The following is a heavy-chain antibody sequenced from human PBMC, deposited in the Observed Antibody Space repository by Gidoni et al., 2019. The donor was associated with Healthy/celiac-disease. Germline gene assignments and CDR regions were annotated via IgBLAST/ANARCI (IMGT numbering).Heavy chain of an antibody. CDR1: GFTVSSNY. Sequence: EVQLVESGGGLVQPGGSLRLSCAASGFTVSSNYMSWVRQAPGKGLEWVSVIYSGGSTYYADSVKGRFTISRDNSKNTLYLQMNSLRAEDTAVYYCARSYYDILTGTPVYFDYWGQGTLVTVSS. V-gene: IGHV3-66*01. CDR3: ARSYYDILTGTPVYFDY. CDR2: IYSGGST. D-gene: IGHD3-9*01. J-gene: IGHJ4*02.